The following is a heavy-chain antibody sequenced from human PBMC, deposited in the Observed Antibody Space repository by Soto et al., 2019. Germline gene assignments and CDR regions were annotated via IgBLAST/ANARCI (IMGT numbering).Heavy chain of an antibody. Sequence: ASVKVSCKASGYTFTSYGISWVRQAPGQGLEWMGWISAYNGNTNYAQKLQGRVTMTTDTSTSTAYMELRSLRSDDTAVCYCAGDSSGPWVFDPWGQGTLVTVSS. CDR3: AGDSSGPWVFDP. J-gene: IGHJ5*02. D-gene: IGHD3-22*01. V-gene: IGHV1-18*01. CDR2: ISAYNGNT. CDR1: GYTFTSYG.